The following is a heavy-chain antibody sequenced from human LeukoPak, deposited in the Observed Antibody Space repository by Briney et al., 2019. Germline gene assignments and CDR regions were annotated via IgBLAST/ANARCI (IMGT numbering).Heavy chain of an antibody. CDR3: ARSLYYYGSDSFDI. CDR1: GDSISSYY. D-gene: IGHD3-10*01. Sequence: PSGTLSLTCTVSGDSISSYYWNWIRQPPGKGLEWIGYIYYSGSTNYNPSLKSRVTISVDTSKNQFSLKLSSVTAADTAVYYCARSLYYYGSDSFDIWGQGTMVTVSS. CDR2: IYYSGST. J-gene: IGHJ3*02. V-gene: IGHV4-59*01.